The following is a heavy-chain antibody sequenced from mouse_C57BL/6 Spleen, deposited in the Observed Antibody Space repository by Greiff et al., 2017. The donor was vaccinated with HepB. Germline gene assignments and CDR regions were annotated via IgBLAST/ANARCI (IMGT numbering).Heavy chain of an antibody. V-gene: IGHV10-3*01. CDR2: IRSKSSNYAT. Sequence: EVQLVESGGGLVQPKGSLKLSCAASGFTFNTYAMHWVRQAPGKGLEWVARIRSKSSNYATYYADSVKDRFTISRDDSQSMLYLQMNNLKTEDTAMYYCVRDRDYDYDEGYFDYWGQGTTLTVSS. CDR1: GFTFNTYA. CDR3: VRDRDYDYDEGYFDY. D-gene: IGHD2-4*01. J-gene: IGHJ2*01.